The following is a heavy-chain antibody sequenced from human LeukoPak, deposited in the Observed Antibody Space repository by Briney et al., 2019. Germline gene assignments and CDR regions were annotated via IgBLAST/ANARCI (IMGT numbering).Heavy chain of an antibody. CDR2: ITSSGAST. V-gene: IGHV3-23*01. CDR3: ARIIAARRYDAFDI. CDR1: GFPLSSYA. J-gene: IGHJ3*02. D-gene: IGHD6-6*01. Sequence: PGGSLRLSCEVSGFPLSSYAMSWVRQAPGKGLEWVSGITSSGASTYYADSVKGRFTISRDNSKNTLYLQMNSLRAEDTAVYYCARIIAARRYDAFDIWGQGTMVTVSS.